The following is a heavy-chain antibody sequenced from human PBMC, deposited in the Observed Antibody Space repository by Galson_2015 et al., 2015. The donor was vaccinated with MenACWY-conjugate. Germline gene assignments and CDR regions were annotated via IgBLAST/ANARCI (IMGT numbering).Heavy chain of an antibody. CDR1: GFTFSDYY. D-gene: IGHD1-7*01. J-gene: IGHJ4*02. CDR3: ARGRGTTPGGDYFDY. CDR2: ISSSSSCT. Sequence: SLRLSCAASGFTFSDYYMSWIRQAPGKGLEWVSYISSSSSCTNYADSVKGRFTISRDNAKNSLYLQMNSLRAEDTAVYYCARGRGTTPGGDYFDYWGQGTLVTVSS. V-gene: IGHV3-11*05.